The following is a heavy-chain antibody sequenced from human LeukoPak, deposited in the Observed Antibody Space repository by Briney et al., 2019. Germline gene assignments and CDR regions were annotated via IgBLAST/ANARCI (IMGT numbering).Heavy chain of an antibody. D-gene: IGHD3-3*01. J-gene: IGHJ4*02. V-gene: IGHV3-7*03. CDR1: GFTFSSYW. CDR3: ARYSYHYDFWSGYYTSCFDY. Sequence: GGSLRLSCAASGFTFSSYWMSWVRQAPGKGLEWVANIKQDGSEKYYVDSVKGRFTISRDNAKNSLYLQMNSLRAEDTAVYYCARYSYHYDFWSGYYTSCFDYWGQGTLVTVSS. CDR2: IKQDGSEK.